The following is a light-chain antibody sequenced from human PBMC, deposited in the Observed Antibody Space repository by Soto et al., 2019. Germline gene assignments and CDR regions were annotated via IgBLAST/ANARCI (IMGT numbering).Light chain of an antibody. Sequence: EIVLTQSPGTLSLSPGERATLSCRASQSISSTYLAWYQQKPGQAPRLLIYDVSSRATGIPDRFSGTVSGTDFTLTIRRLEPEDYAVYYCQQYGNSPLLSFGGGTKVEIK. CDR3: QQYGNSPLLS. V-gene: IGKV3-20*01. J-gene: IGKJ4*01. CDR2: DVS. CDR1: QSISSTY.